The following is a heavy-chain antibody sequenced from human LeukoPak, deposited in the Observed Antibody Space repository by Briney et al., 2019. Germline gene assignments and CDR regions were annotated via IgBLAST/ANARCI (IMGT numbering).Heavy chain of an antibody. Sequence: SETLSLTCTVSGGSISSSSYYWGWIRQPPGKGLEWIGSIYYSGSTYYNPSLKSRVTISVDTSKNQFSLKLSSVTAADTAVYYCARGVAEDAFDTWGQGTMVTVSS. CDR2: IYYSGST. CDR1: GGSISSSSYY. CDR3: ARGVAEDAFDT. D-gene: IGHD3-3*01. V-gene: IGHV4-39*07. J-gene: IGHJ3*02.